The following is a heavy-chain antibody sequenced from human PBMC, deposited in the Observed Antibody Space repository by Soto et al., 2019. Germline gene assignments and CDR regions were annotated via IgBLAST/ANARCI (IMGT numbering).Heavy chain of an antibody. Sequence: SKTLSLTCTVSGGSISSYYWSWIRQPPGKGLEWIGYIYYSGSTNYNPSLKSQVTISVDTSKNQFSLKLSSVTAADTAVYYCARSPYYDFWSGSNWFDPWGQGTPVTVSS. CDR2: IYYSGST. CDR1: GGSISSYY. V-gene: IGHV4-59*01. D-gene: IGHD3-3*01. J-gene: IGHJ5*02. CDR3: ARSPYYDFWSGSNWFDP.